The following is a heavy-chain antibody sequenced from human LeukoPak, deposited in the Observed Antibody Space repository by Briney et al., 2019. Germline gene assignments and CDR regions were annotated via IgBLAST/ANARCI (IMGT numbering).Heavy chain of an antibody. D-gene: IGHD6-6*01. V-gene: IGHV4-59*12. CDR1: GGSLSSYY. CDR3: AREAARGGIADRPRAFDI. J-gene: IGHJ3*02. Sequence: PSETLSLTCTVSGGSLSSYYWSWIRQPPGRALDWIGYIYYSGSTNYNPSLKSRVTISVDKSKNQFSLKLSSVTAADTAVYYCAREAARGGIADRPRAFDIWGQGTMVTVSS. CDR2: IYYSGST.